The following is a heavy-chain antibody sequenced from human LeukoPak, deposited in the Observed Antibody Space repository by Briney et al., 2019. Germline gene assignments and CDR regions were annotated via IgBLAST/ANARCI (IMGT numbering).Heavy chain of an antibody. D-gene: IGHD6-19*01. CDR2: TYYRSKWYN. CDR3: ARWPVPGRRNWFDP. J-gene: IGHJ5*02. CDR1: GDNVSSNSAA. V-gene: IGHV6-1*01. Sequence: SQTLSLTCAISGDNVSSNSAAWNWIRQSPSRGLEWLGRTYYRSKWYNDYAVSVKSRITINPDTSKNQFSLQLNSVTPEDTAVYYCARWPVPGRRNWFDPWGQGTLVTVSS.